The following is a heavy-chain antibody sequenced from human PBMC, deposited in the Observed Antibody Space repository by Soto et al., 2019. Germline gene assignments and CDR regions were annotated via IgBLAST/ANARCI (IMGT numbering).Heavy chain of an antibody. V-gene: IGHV3-21*01. D-gene: IGHD6-6*01. Sequence: EVQLVESGGGLVKPGGSLRLSCAASGFTFSSYSMNWVRQAPGKGLEWVSSISSSSSYKYYADSVKGRFTISRDNAKNSLYLQMNSLRAEDTAVYYCARVGGQLVPGFDYWGQGTLVTVSS. CDR1: GFTFSSYS. J-gene: IGHJ4*02. CDR2: ISSSSSYK. CDR3: ARVGGQLVPGFDY.